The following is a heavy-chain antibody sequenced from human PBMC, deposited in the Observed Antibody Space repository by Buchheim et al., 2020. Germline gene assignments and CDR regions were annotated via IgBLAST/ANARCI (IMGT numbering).Heavy chain of an antibody. CDR2: ISGSGGTT. CDR3: AKDPDPVYCSGGSCYAN. Sequence: EVQLLESGGGFVQPGGSLRLSRAASGFTFRSYAMSWVRQAPGRGLDWVSVISGSGGTTYYADSVKGRFTISRDNSKNTLYLQMNSLRVEDTALYYCAKDPDPVYCSGGSCYANWGQGT. D-gene: IGHD2-15*01. J-gene: IGHJ4*02. V-gene: IGHV3-23*01. CDR1: GFTFRSYA.